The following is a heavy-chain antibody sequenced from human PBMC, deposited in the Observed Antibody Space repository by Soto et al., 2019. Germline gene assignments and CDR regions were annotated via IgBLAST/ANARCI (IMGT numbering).Heavy chain of an antibody. CDR2: SSNRDRST. Sequence: PGGSLRLSCAASGFIFSDYYMTWIRQAPGKGLEWLSCSSNRDRSTYYADSVKDRFVVSKDNAKNLVYLQMNSLRAEDTAVYFCARAWKIEKFGVISMSKGLDVWGQRTTVTVSS. CDR3: ARAWKIEKFGVISMSKGLDV. D-gene: IGHD3-3*01. V-gene: IGHV3-11*01. J-gene: IGHJ6*02. CDR1: GFIFSDYY.